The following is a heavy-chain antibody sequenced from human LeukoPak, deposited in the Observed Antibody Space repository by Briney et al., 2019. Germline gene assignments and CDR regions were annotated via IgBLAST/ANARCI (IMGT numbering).Heavy chain of an antibody. D-gene: IGHD3-22*01. CDR2: INHSGST. CDR3: AREGRSSAYSDSSGYSDLDY. Sequence: PSETLSLTCAVYGGSFSGYYWSWIRQPPGKGLEWIGEINHSGSTNYNPSLKSRVTISVDTSKNQFSLKLSSVTAADTAVYYCAREGRSSAYSDSSGYSDLDYWGQGTLVTVSS. V-gene: IGHV4-34*01. CDR1: GGSFSGYY. J-gene: IGHJ4*02.